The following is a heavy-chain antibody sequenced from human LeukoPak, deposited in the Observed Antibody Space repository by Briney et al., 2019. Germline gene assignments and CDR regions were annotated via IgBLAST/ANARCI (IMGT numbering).Heavy chain of an antibody. CDR1: GFRYSEYR. V-gene: IGHV3-21*01. J-gene: IGHJ6*02. CDR3: AREGFYSGLDI. Sequence: GGSLRLFCVASGFRYSEYRMKWVRQAPGKGLVWVSYLGSTISYIFYSDSVKGRFTIYRDNAKNSLYLHMNRLKAEDTAVYYCAREGFYSGLDIWGQGTTVTVSS. CDR2: LGSTISYI.